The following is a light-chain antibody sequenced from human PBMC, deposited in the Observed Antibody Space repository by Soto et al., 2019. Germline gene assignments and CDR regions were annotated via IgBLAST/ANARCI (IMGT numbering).Light chain of an antibody. CDR1: QSVSSY. CDR3: QQRSNWSWT. CDR2: DAS. V-gene: IGKV3-11*01. Sequence: EIVLTQSPATLSLSPGERATLSCRASQSVSSYLAWYQQKPGQAPRLLIYDASNRATGIPARFSGSGSGTDFTLTISSLEPEAFEVYYCQQRSNWSWTFGQGTKVDIK. J-gene: IGKJ1*01.